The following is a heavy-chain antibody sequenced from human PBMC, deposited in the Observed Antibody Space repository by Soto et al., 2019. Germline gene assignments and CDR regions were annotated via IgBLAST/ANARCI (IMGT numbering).Heavy chain of an antibody. D-gene: IGHD3-22*01. J-gene: IGHJ4*02. CDR2: IIPRVGTA. CDR1: GGTFNIYS. Sequence: QVPLVQSGADVKKPGSSVKVSCKASGGTFNIYSISWVRQAPGQGLEWMGGIIPRVGTAYYAQEFQGRVTITADESTSTAYMELSRLRSKDTAVYFCARGASTHYYDSSGYYKGPLDYWGQGTLVTVSS. CDR3: ARGASTHYYDSSGYYKGPLDY. V-gene: IGHV1-69*01.